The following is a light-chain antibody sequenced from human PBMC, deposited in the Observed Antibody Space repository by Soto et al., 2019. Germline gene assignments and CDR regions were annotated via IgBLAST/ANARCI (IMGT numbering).Light chain of an antibody. CDR2: EVS. Sequence: QSVLTQPASVSGSPGQSMTISCTGTSSDVGGYNYVSWYQQHPGKAPKLMIYEVSNRPSGVSNRSSGSKSGNTASLTISGLQAEDEADYYCSSYTSSTFYVFGTGTKVTVL. V-gene: IGLV2-14*01. J-gene: IGLJ1*01. CDR3: SSYTSSTFYV. CDR1: SSDVGGYNY.